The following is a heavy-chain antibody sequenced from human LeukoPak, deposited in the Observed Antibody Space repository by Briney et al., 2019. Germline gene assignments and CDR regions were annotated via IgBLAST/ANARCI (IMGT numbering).Heavy chain of an antibody. Sequence: ASVKVSCKASGYTFTSYAMNWVRQAPGQGLEWMGIINPSGGSTSYAQKFQGRVTMTRDTSTSTVYMELSSLRSEDTAVYYCARVWYCSSTSCPKEADYWGQGTLVTVSS. CDR3: ARVWYCSSTSCPKEADY. J-gene: IGHJ4*02. V-gene: IGHV1-46*01. CDR2: INPSGGST. D-gene: IGHD2-2*01. CDR1: GYTFTSYA.